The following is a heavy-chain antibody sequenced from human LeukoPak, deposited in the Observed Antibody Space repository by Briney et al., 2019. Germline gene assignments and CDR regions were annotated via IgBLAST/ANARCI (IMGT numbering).Heavy chain of an antibody. J-gene: IGHJ5*02. Sequence: GGSLRLSCAASGFTFSSYGMHWVRQAPGKGLEWVAFIRYDGSNKYYADSVKGRFTISRDNSKNTLYLQMNSLRAEDTAVYYCAIPSGNIVLMVYAGSPHRYNWFDPWGQGTLVTVSS. CDR1: GFTFSSYG. D-gene: IGHD2-8*01. CDR2: IRYDGSNK. CDR3: AIPSGNIVLMVYAGSPHRYNWFDP. V-gene: IGHV3-30*02.